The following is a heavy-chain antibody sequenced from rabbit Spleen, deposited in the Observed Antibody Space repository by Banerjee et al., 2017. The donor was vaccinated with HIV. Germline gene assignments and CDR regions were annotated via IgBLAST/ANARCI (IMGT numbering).Heavy chain of an antibody. CDR3: ARDDGPRNSYADELNL. Sequence: QEQLVESGGGLVKPGASLTLTCTASGFSLSSNVMCWVRQAPGKGLEWIGCIYTGSGSAYYASWVNGRFTIPRNTNQNTVTLQMTSLTAADTATYFCARDDGPRNSYADELNLWGPGTLVTVS. CDR1: GFSLSSNV. J-gene: IGHJ4*01. V-gene: IGHV1S47*01. D-gene: IGHD6-1*01. CDR2: IYTGSGSA.